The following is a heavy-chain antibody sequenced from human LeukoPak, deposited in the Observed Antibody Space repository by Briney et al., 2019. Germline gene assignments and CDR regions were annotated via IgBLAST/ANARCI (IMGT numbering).Heavy chain of an antibody. CDR3: ARDLVRSSSSGLGS. J-gene: IGHJ5*02. CDR1: GGSISSYY. Sequence: PSETLSLTCTVSGGSISSYYWSWIRQPPGKGLEWIGYIYYSGSTNYNPSLKSRVTISVDTSKNQFSLKLNSVTAADTAVYYCARDLVRSSSSGLGSWGQGTLVTVSS. CDR2: IYYSGST. D-gene: IGHD6-6*01. V-gene: IGHV4-59*01.